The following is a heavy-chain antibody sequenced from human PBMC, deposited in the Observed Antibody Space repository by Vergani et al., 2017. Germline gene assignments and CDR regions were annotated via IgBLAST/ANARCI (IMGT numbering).Heavy chain of an antibody. D-gene: IGHD3-10*01. J-gene: IGHJ3*02. CDR1: GFTFDDYA. Sequence: EVQLVESGGGLVQPGRSLRLSCAASGFTFDDYAMHWVRQAPGKGLEWVSGISWNSGSIGYADSVKGRFTISRDNAKNSLYLQMNSLRAEDTAVYYCARGFAMRVAFDIWGQGTMVTVSS. V-gene: IGHV3-9*01. CDR3: ARGFAMRVAFDI. CDR2: ISWNSGSI.